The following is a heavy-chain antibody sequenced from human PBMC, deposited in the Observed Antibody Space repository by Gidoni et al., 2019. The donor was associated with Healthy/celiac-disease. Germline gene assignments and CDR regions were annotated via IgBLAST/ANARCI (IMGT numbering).Heavy chain of an antibody. D-gene: IGHD3-3*01. CDR2: IKQDGTEK. CDR3: ARGSWSGYVYYYMDV. V-gene: IGHV3-7*01. Sequence: EVQLVESGGGLVQPGGSLRLSCAASGFTFSTYWMSWVRQAPGKGLEWVANIKQDGTEKYYVDSVKGRFTISRDNAKNSLYVQMNSLRAEDTAVYYCARGSWSGYVYYYMDVWGKGTTVTVSS. J-gene: IGHJ6*03. CDR1: GFTFSTYW.